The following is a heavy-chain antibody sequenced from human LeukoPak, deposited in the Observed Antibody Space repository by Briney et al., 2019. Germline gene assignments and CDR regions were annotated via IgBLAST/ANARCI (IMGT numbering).Heavy chain of an antibody. CDR2: INQDGGEI. Sequence: GGSLRLFCAASGFTFSSSWMTWVRQAPGKGLEWVASINQDGGEIHYVDSVKGRFTISRDNSKNTLYLQVNSLRAEDTAVYYCAKDKSFSGYSVYWGQGTLVTVSS. D-gene: IGHD1-26*01. V-gene: IGHV3-7*03. CDR1: GFTFSSSW. CDR3: AKDKSFSGYSVY. J-gene: IGHJ4*02.